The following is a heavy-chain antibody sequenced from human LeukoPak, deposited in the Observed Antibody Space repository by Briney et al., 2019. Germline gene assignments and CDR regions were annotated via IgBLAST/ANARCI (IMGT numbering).Heavy chain of an antibody. CDR2: ISSSSSYR. D-gene: IGHD3-10*01. V-gene: IGHV3-11*06. J-gene: IGHJ4*02. CDR3: ARDPDGSYDFDY. CDR1: GFTFSDYY. Sequence: GGSLILSCAASGFTFSDYYMSWIRQAPGKGLEWVSYISSSSSYRSYADSVKGRFTISRDNAKNSLLLQMNSLRVEDTAVYYCARDPDGSYDFDYWGQGILVTVSS.